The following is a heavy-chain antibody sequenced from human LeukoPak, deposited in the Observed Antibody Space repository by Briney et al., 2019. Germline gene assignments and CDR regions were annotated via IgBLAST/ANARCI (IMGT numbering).Heavy chain of an antibody. J-gene: IGHJ5*02. CDR3: VRDTGYYGSGGSDWFDP. D-gene: IGHD3-10*01. CDR1: GGCISGYY. CDR2: IYYSGST. V-gene: IGHV4-59*01. Sequence: SETLSLTCTVSGGCISGYYWSWIRQPPGRGLEWIGYIYYSGSTNYNPSLESRVAISVDTSKNQFSLKLNSVTAADTAVYYCVRDTGYYGSGGSDWFDPWGQGTLVTVSS.